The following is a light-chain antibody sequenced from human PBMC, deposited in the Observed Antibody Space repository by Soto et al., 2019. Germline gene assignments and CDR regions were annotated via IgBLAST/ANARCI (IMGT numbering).Light chain of an antibody. CDR3: QQYNNWPIT. J-gene: IGKJ4*01. V-gene: IGKV3-15*01. CDR1: QSVSSN. Sequence: EIVMTQSPATLSVSPGERATLTCRASQSVSSNLAWYQQKPGQAPRLLIYAVSTRATGIPVRFSGSGSGTEFTLTISSLQSEDFAVYYCQQYNNWPITFGGGTKVDIK. CDR2: AVS.